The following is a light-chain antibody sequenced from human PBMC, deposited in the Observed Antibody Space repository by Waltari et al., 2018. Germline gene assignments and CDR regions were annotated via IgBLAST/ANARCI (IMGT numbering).Light chain of an antibody. CDR1: SSLVGNYDH. J-gene: IGLJ3*02. CDR3: SSVTSTTTWV. CDR2: EVR. Sequence: QSALTQPASVSGSPGQSLTISCTGTSSLVGNYDHVSWFQQHPDKAPKPMIYEVRHRPSGVSDRFSGTKSGNTASLTISGLQTEDEAHYYCSSVTSTTTWVFGGGTKVTVL. V-gene: IGLV2-14*01.